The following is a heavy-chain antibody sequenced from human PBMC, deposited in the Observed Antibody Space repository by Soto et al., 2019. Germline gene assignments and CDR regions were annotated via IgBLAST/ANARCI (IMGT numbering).Heavy chain of an antibody. J-gene: IGHJ5*02. V-gene: IGHV3-23*01. D-gene: IGHD2-2*01. CDR1: GFTFSSDG. CDR3: AKDLGYCISTSCSPGWFDP. Sequence: GGSLRLSCAASGFTFSSDGMGWVRQAPGKGLEWVSAISAGGTDTYYADSVKGRFTISRDNSKNTLYLQMNSLRAEDTAVYYCAKDLGYCISTSCSPGWFDPWGQGPRSPSPQ. CDR2: ISAGGTDT.